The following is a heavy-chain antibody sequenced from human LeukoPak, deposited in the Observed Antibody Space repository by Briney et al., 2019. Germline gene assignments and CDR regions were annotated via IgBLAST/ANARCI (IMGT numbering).Heavy chain of an antibody. Sequence: GRSLRLSCAASGFTFSSYGMHWVRQAPGKGLEWVAVISYDGSNKYYADSVKGRFAISRDNSKNTLYLQMNSLGAEDTAVYYCAKAGEPYYYDSRFDYWGQGTLVTVSS. J-gene: IGHJ4*02. CDR2: ISYDGSNK. CDR1: GFTFSSYG. D-gene: IGHD3-22*01. V-gene: IGHV3-30*18. CDR3: AKAGEPYYYDSRFDY.